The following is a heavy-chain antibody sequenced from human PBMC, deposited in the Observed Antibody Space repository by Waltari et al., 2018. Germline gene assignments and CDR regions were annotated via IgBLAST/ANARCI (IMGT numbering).Heavy chain of an antibody. J-gene: IGHJ3*02. CDR2: IYYSGST. CDR3: ASRGYSYGYEAFDI. D-gene: IGHD5-18*01. V-gene: IGHV4-39*01. Sequence: QLQLQESGPGLVKPSETLSLTCTVSGGSISSSSYYWGWIRQPPGKGLEWIGSIYYSGSTYYNPSLKSRVTISVDTSKNQFSLKLSSVTAADTAVYYCASRGYSYGYEAFDIWGQGTMVTVSS. CDR1: GGSISSSSYY.